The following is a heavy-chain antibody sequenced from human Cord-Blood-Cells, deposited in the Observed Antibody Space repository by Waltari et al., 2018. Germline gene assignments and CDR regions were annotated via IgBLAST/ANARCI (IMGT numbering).Heavy chain of an antibody. CDR3: ARTPYSSSWYFDY. J-gene: IGHJ4*02. CDR1: GGSISSGGYY. Sequence: QVQLQESGPGLVKPSQTLSLTCTVSGGSISSGGYYWRWIRQNPGKGLEWIGYIYYSGSTYYNPSLKSRVTISVDTSKNQFSLKLSSVTAADTAVYYCARTPYSSSWYFDYWGQGTLVTVSS. V-gene: IGHV4-31*03. CDR2: IYYSGST. D-gene: IGHD6-13*01.